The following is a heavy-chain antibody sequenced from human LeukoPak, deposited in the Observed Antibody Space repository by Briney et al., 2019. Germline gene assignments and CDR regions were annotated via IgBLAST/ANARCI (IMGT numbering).Heavy chain of an antibody. D-gene: IGHD5-18*01. V-gene: IGHV3-7*01. CDR2: IKQDGSEK. Sequence: PGGSLRLSCAASGFTFSSYWMSWVRQAPGKGLEWVANIKQDGSEKYYVDSVKGRFTISRDNAKNSLYLQMNSLRAEDTAVYYCASSGYSYGGYYFDYWGQGTLVTVSS. CDR3: ASSGYSYGGYYFDY. J-gene: IGHJ4*02. CDR1: GFTFSSYW.